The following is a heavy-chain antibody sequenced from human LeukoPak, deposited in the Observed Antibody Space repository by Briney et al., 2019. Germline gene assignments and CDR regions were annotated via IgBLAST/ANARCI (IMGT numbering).Heavy chain of an antibody. D-gene: IGHD3-9*01. V-gene: IGHV3-23*01. Sequence: PGGSLRLSCAASGFTFSSYAMSWVRQAPGKGLEWVSAISGSGGSTYYADSVKGRLTISRDNSKNTLYLQMNSLRAEDTAVYYCAKDPWLLLYFDYWGQGTLVTVSS. CDR2: ISGSGGST. CDR3: AKDPWLLLYFDY. J-gene: IGHJ4*02. CDR1: GFTFSSYA.